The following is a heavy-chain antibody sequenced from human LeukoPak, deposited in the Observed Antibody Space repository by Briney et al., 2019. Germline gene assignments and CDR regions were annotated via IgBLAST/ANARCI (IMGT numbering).Heavy chain of an antibody. CDR1: GYTFTSYG. V-gene: IGHV1-8*02. J-gene: IGHJ5*02. CDR2: MNPNSGNT. CDR3: ARGLRYCSGGSCASYWFDP. D-gene: IGHD2-15*01. Sequence: GASVKVSCKASGYTFTSYGISWVRQAPGQGLEWMGWMNPNSGNTGYAQKFQGRVTMTRNTSISTAYMELSSLRSEDTAVYYCARGLRYCSGGSCASYWFDPWGQGTLVTVSS.